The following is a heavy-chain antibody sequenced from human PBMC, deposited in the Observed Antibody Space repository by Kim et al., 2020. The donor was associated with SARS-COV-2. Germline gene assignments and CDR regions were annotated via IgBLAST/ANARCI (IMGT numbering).Heavy chain of an antibody. CDR3: ARVETAMVKSFGTLGVEDFHHGMDV. V-gene: IGHV3-21*06. D-gene: IGHD5-18*01. Sequence: GGSLRLSCAASGFSFSNYAMYWVRQAPGKGLEWVSSINSIGTSIYYADSVKGRFTISRDNAKNSVYLQMNSLRAEDTAVYTCARVETAMVKSFGTLGVEDFHHGMDVWGQGTTVTVSS. CDR1: GFSFSNYA. J-gene: IGHJ6*02. CDR2: INSIGTSI.